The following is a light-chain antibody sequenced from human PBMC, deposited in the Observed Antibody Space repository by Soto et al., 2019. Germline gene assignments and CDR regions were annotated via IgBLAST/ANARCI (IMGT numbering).Light chain of an antibody. CDR3: QQLHDYTIT. V-gene: IGKV1-5*03. J-gene: IGKJ5*01. CDR2: KAS. CDR1: QTISSW. Sequence: DIQMAQSPSTLSGSVGDRVTITCRASQTISSWLAWYQQKPGKAPKILIYKASTLKSGVPSRFSGSGSGTDFNLTISRLQTEDFATYYCQQLHDYTITFGQGTRLEIK.